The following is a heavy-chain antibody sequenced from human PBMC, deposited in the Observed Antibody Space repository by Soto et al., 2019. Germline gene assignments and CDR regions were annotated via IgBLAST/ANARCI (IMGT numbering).Heavy chain of an antibody. CDR3: ASSVTEYSYDRSDV. CDR2: IHAGNGAT. CDR1: GFRFNNYV. J-gene: IGHJ6*04. Sequence: ASVKVSCKASGFRFNNYVIHWVRQAPGQRLEWMGWIHAGNGATEYSQNFQDRVTITRETSANTGYMDLSRLTSEDTALYYCASSVTEYSYDRSDVLGKRTTITASS. D-gene: IGHD5-18*01. V-gene: IGHV1-3*01.